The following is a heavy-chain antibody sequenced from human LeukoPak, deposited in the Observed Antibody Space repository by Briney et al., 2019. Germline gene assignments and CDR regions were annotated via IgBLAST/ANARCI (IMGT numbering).Heavy chain of an antibody. Sequence: GGSLRLSCAASGFTFSRYWMSWVRQAPGKGLEWVADIKQDGSARYNVDSVVGRFTISRDNAKNSLYLQMNSLRDEDTAVYFCARDSPGAPNDLDYWGQGTLVTVSS. V-gene: IGHV3-7*01. CDR1: GFTFSRYW. J-gene: IGHJ4*02. CDR3: ARDSPGAPNDLDY. D-gene: IGHD1-1*01. CDR2: IKQDGSAR.